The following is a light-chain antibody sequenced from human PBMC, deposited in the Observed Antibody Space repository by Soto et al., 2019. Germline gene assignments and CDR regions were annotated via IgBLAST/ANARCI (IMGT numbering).Light chain of an antibody. CDR3: QHYSIYWT. CDR2: KAY. CDR1: QSISNW. Sequence: DIQMTQSPSTLSASVGDRVTITCRASQSISNWLAWYQQKPGKAPKLLIYKAYSLESGVPSRFSGSGSGTDCTLIISLQQADDDATYYCQHYSIYWTFGQGTKVEIK. V-gene: IGKV1-5*03. J-gene: IGKJ1*01.